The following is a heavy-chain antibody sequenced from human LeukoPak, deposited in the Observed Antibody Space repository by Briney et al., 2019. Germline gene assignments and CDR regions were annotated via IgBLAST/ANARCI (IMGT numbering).Heavy chain of an antibody. V-gene: IGHV4-61*01. CDR2: ISYSGST. CDR1: GGSVRSSSYY. Sequence: SETLSLTCTVSGGSVRSSSYYWSWIRQPPGKGLEWIGYISYSGSTNYNPSLRSRVIISVDTSKNQFSLKLSSVTAADTAVYYCASGTYYYFDFWGQGTLVTVSS. CDR3: ASGTYYYFDF. D-gene: IGHD1-26*01. J-gene: IGHJ4*02.